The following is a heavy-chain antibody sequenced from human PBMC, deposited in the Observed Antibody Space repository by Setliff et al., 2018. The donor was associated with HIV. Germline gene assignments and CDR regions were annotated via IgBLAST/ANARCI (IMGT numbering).Heavy chain of an antibody. D-gene: IGHD2-15*01. CDR3: ARKNRYCSGGTNCNRTSCQGVYFDY. V-gene: IGHV4-34*01. J-gene: IGHJ4*02. CDR1: RDSINSHY. CDR2: INHSGSI. Sequence: SETLSLTCTVSRDSINSHYWSWIRQPPGKGLEWIGEINHSGSINYNPSLKSRVTISVDTSKNQFSLKLSSVTAADTAVYYCARKNRYCSGGTNCNRTSCQGVYFDYWGQGTLVTVSS.